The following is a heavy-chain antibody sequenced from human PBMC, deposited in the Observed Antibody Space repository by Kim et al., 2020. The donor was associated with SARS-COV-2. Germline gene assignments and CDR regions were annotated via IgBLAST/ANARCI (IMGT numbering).Heavy chain of an antibody. Sequence: ASVKVSCKASGYTFTGYYMHWVRQAPGQGLEWMGRINPNSGGTNYAQKFQGRVTMTRDTSISTAYMELSRLRSDDTAVYYCARARGPNCSSTSCYIRWGQGTLVTVSS. V-gene: IGHV1-2*06. CDR3: ARARGPNCSSTSCYIR. D-gene: IGHD2-2*02. CDR1: GYTFTGYY. J-gene: IGHJ4*02. CDR2: INPNSGGT.